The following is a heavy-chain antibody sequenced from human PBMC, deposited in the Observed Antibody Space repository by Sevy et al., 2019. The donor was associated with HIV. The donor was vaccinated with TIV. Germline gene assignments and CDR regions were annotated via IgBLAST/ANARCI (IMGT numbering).Heavy chain of an antibody. Sequence: GESLKISCAASGFTFSTYAMTWVRQAPGKGLEWVSAISGSGGTTYDADSVKGRFTISRDKSQNTLYLQMNSLRAEDTAVYYCAKVLARGVAVAGSAWGMDVWGQGTTVTVSS. CDR3: AKVLARGVAVAGSAWGMDV. D-gene: IGHD6-19*01. J-gene: IGHJ6*02. CDR2: ISGSGGTT. V-gene: IGHV3-23*01. CDR1: GFTFSTYA.